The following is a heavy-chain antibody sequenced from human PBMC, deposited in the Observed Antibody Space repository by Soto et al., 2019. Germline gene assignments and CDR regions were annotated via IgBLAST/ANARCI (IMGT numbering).Heavy chain of an antibody. J-gene: IGHJ6*02. CDR3: ARAGDTMVRGVIIMNYYGMDV. CDR2: IHHSGTT. V-gene: IGHV4-38-2*01. D-gene: IGHD3-10*01. CDR1: GYSISSGYY. Sequence: LSLPCVVSGYSISSGYYWGWIRQPPGKGLEWIGNIHHSGTTYYNPSLKSRVTISIDRSKNQFSLKLISVTAADTAVYYCARAGDTMVRGVIIMNYYGMDVWGQGTTVTVSS.